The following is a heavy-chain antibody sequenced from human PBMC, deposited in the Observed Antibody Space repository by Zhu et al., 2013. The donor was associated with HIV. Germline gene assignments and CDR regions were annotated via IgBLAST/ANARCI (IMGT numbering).Heavy chain of an antibody. J-gene: IGHJ4*02. CDR1: GGSVSSGNFY. CDR3: ARGDILTGYGHFDC. Sequence: QVQLQESGPGLVKPSETLSLTCTVSGGSVSSGNFYWSWIRQPPGKGLEWIGYIYFTGSTNYNPSLKSRVTMSVDTSKNQFSLKMRSVTAADTAVYYCARGDILTGYGHFDCWGQGTLVTVSS. D-gene: IGHD3-9*01. CDR2: IYFTGST. V-gene: IGHV4-61*01.